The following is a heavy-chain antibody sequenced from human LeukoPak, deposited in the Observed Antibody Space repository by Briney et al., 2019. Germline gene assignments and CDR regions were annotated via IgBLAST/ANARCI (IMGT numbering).Heavy chain of an antibody. CDR1: GFTFSSYS. J-gene: IGHJ4*02. Sequence: GGSLRLSCAASGFTFSSYSMNWVRQAPGKGLEWVSSISSSSSYIYYADSVKGRFTISRDNAKNSLYLQMNSLRAEDTPVYYGARDPDDNGDYRTGYWGQGTLVTASS. CDR3: ARDPDDNGDYRTGY. D-gene: IGHD4-17*01. CDR2: ISSSSSYI. V-gene: IGHV3-21*01.